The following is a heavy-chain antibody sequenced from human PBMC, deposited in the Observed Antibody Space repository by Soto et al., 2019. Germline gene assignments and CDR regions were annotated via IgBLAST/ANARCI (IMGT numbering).Heavy chain of an antibody. J-gene: IGHJ3*02. CDR1: GFTFRIYS. V-gene: IGHV3-33*01. D-gene: IGHD3-16*01. CDR2: MWYDGTNK. CDR3: ARDATFGTKGGSSDI. Sequence: QVQLVESGGGVVQPGRSLRLSCAASGFTFRIYSMHWVRQSPGKGLEWVAVMWYDGTNKYYGESVKGRFTISRDNSENTLYLQMNSLRVEDTAVYYCARDATFGTKGGSSDIWGHGTLVTVSS.